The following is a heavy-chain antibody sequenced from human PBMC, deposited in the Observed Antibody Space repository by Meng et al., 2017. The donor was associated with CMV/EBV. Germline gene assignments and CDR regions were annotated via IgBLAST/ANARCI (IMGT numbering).Heavy chain of an antibody. Sequence: QVQLQESGPGLVKPSDTLSLTCAVSGYSISSSNWWGWIRQPPGKGLEWIGYIYYSGSIYYNPSLKSRVTMSVDTSKNQFSLKLSSVTAVDTAVYYCARTTYYYDSSGYTGGWFDPWGQGTLVNVSS. CDR1: GYSISSSNW. V-gene: IGHV4-28*05. D-gene: IGHD3-22*01. CDR3: ARTTYYYDSSGYTGGWFDP. J-gene: IGHJ5*02. CDR2: IYYSGSI.